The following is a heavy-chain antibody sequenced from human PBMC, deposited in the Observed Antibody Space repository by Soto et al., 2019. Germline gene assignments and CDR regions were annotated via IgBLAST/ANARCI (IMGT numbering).Heavy chain of an antibody. Sequence: QVQLRESGPGLVKPSQTLSLTCSVSGASVAGGSYYWSWVRQPPGKGLEWIGYIPSRGRPFYNPSLTSRGTISADTSKNQRSLQLTSVTAADTAVYYCARDTYSGYDFGLWGQGTLVTVS. V-gene: IGHV4-30-4*01. CDR2: IPSRGRP. CDR1: GASVAGGSYY. J-gene: IGHJ5*02. CDR3: ARDTYSGYDFGL. D-gene: IGHD5-12*01.